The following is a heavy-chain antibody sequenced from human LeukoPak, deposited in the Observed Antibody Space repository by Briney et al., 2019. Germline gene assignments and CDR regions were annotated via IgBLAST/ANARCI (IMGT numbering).Heavy chain of an antibody. Sequence: PSETLSLTCAVSGYSISSAYYWGWIRQPPGKGLEWIGNIYHSGNTYYNPSLKSRVTISVDTSKNQFSLKLSSVTAADTAVYYCAXXXVTXRFDPWGQGTLVTVSS. V-gene: IGHV4-38-2*01. CDR1: GYSISSAYY. CDR3: AXXXVTXRFDP. J-gene: IGHJ5*02. CDR2: IYHSGNT. D-gene: IGHD4-17*01.